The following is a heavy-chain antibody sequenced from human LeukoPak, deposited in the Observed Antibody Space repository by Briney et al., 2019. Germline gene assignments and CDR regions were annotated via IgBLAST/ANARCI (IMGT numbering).Heavy chain of an antibody. Sequence: PGGSLRLSCAASGFTFSSYAMSWVRQAPGKGLEWVSAISGSGYSTYYADSVKGRFTISRDNAKNSLYLQMNSLRAEDTAVYYCASSYGDYVFRYWGQGTLVTVSS. D-gene: IGHD4-17*01. CDR1: GFTFSSYA. V-gene: IGHV3-23*01. J-gene: IGHJ4*02. CDR3: ASSYGDYVFRY. CDR2: ISGSGYST.